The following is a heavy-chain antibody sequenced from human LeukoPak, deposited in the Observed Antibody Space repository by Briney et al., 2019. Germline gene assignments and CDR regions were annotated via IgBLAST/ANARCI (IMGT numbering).Heavy chain of an antibody. CDR3: ASRHYGDQPLPL. J-gene: IGHJ3*01. CDR2: IYWTGST. CDR1: GGSITGSY. Sequence: SETLTLTCTASGGSITGSYWAWVRQPPGKGLEWIGYIYWTGSTNYNPSLKSRVTISVDTSNHQFSLKLSSVTAADTAVYYSASRHYGDQPLPLGGQRTMVTVSS. V-gene: IGHV4-59*01. D-gene: IGHD4-17*01.